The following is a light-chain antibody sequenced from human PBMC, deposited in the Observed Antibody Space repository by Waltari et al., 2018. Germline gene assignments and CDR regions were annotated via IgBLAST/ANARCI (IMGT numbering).Light chain of an antibody. CDR1: DSDVGAYDF. CDR3: SSYTTSSAPGV. Sequence: QSALTQPASVSGSPGQSITISCSGTDSDVGAYDFVSWYQQHPGQAPHLIIYEVSNRPSVTSSRFSASNSGNTASLTIYGLQAEDEADYYCSSYTTSSAPGVFGTGTRVTVL. J-gene: IGLJ1*01. CDR2: EVS. V-gene: IGLV2-14*01.